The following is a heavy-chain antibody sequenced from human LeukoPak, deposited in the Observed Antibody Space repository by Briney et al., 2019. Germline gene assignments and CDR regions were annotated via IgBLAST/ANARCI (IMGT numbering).Heavy chain of an antibody. CDR1: GFTVSSNY. CDR3: ARQGYDYVWGSYRNYYFDY. Sequence: GGSLRLSCAASGFTVSSNYMSWVRQAPGKGLEWVSVIYSGGSTYYADSVKGRFTISRDNSKNTLYLQMNSLRAEDTAVYYCARQGYDYVWGSYRNYYFDYWGQGTLVTVSS. CDR2: IYSGGST. J-gene: IGHJ4*02. V-gene: IGHV3-53*01. D-gene: IGHD3-16*02.